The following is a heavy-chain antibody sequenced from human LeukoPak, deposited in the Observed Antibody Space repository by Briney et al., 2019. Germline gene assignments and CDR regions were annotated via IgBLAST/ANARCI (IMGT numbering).Heavy chain of an antibody. Sequence: SETLSLTCTVSGGSISSYYWSWIRQPPGKGLEWIGYIYYSGSTNYNPSLKSRVTISVDTSKNQFSLKLSSVTAADTAVYYCARGFLVGATYWYFDLWGRGTLVTVSS. V-gene: IGHV4-59*12. CDR2: IYYSGST. J-gene: IGHJ2*01. CDR3: ARGFLVGATYWYFDL. D-gene: IGHD1-26*01. CDR1: GGSISSYY.